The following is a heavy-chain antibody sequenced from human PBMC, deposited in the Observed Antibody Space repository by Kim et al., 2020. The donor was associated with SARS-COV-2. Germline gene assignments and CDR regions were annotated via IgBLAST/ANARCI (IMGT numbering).Heavy chain of an antibody. Sequence: ASVKVSCKASGYTFTSYGISWVRQAPGQGLEWMGWISAYNGNTNYAQKLQGRVTMTTDTSTSTAYMELRSLRSDDTAVYYCARRSPSRITIFGVVIKPRPGYYYYGMDVWGQGTTVTVSS. CDR1: GYTFTSYG. V-gene: IGHV1-18*01. CDR2: ISAYNGNT. J-gene: IGHJ6*02. D-gene: IGHD3-3*01. CDR3: ARRSPSRITIFGVVIKPRPGYYYYGMDV.